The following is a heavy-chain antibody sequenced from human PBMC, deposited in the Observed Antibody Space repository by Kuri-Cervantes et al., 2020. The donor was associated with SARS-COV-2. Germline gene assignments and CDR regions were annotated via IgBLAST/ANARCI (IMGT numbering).Heavy chain of an antibody. CDR2: INPNSGGT. CDR1: GYSFTGYY. Sequence: ASVKVSCKASGYSFTGYYINWVRQAPGQGLEWMGWINPNSGGTNYAQKLQGRVTMTRDTSISTAYMELSRLRSDDTAVYYCARDRGPQAMFDPWGQGTLVTVSS. CDR3: ARDRGPQAMFDP. V-gene: IGHV1-2*02. J-gene: IGHJ5*02.